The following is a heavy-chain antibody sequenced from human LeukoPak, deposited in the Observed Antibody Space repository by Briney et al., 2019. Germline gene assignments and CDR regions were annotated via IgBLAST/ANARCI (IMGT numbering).Heavy chain of an antibody. Sequence: GGSLRLSCAASGFTFSTNDMSWVRQAPGKGLEWVSAISTLDGSTYYADSVKGRFTISRDNAKNTLDLQMSSLRAEDTAVYYCARVDCSGGSCYFDYWGQGTLVTVSS. J-gene: IGHJ4*02. CDR2: ISTLDGST. CDR3: ARVDCSGGSCYFDY. D-gene: IGHD2-15*01. CDR1: GFTFSTND. V-gene: IGHV3-23*01.